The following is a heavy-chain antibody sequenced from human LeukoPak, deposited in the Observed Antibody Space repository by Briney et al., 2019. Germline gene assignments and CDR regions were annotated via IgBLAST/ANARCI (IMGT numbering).Heavy chain of an antibody. V-gene: IGHV1-8*01. J-gene: IGHJ4*02. CDR1: GYTFTSYD. CDR2: MNPNSGNT. Sequence: ASVKVSCKASGYTFTSYDINWVRQATGQGLEWMGWMNPNSGNTGYAQKFQGRVTMTRNTSTSTAYMELSSLRSEDTAVYYCARGYDILTGYYIDYWGQGTLVTVSS. D-gene: IGHD3-9*01. CDR3: ARGYDILTGYYIDY.